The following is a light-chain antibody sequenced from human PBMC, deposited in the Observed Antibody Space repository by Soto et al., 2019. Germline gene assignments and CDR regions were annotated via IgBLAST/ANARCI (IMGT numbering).Light chain of an antibody. CDR3: CSFATSSTLYV. CDR1: SIDIGGYNY. Sequence: QSVLTQTASVSGSPGQSITISCTGTSIDIGGYNYVSWYQHHPGKAPELIIYEVSYRPSGVSDRFSGSKSGNTASLTISGLQAEDEADYYCCSFATSSTLYVFGTGTKVTVL. V-gene: IGLV2-14*01. J-gene: IGLJ1*01. CDR2: EVS.